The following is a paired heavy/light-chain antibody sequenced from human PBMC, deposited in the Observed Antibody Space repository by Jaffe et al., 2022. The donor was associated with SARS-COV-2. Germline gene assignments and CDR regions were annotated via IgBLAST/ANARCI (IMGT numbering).Heavy chain of an antibody. CDR1: GFSLSTSGVG. CDR3: AHRKDSIQLWSHAFDI. Sequence: QITLKESGPTLVKPTQTLTLTCTFSGFSLSTSGVGVGWIRQPPGKALEWLALIYWDDDKRYSPSLKSRLTITKDTSKNQVVLTMTNMDPVDTATYYCAHRKDSIQLWSHAFDIWGQGTMVTVSS. CDR2: IYWDDDK. J-gene: IGHJ3*02. V-gene: IGHV2-5*02. D-gene: IGHD5-18*01.
Light chain of an antibody. Sequence: QSALTQPASVSGSPGQSITISCTGTSSDVGGYNYVSWYQQHPGKAPKLMIYEVSNRPSGVSNRFSGSKSGNTASLTISGLQAEDEADYYCSSYTSSSTLFGGGTKLTVL. CDR2: EVS. J-gene: IGLJ3*02. V-gene: IGLV2-14*01. CDR3: SSYTSSSTL. CDR1: SSDVGGYNY.